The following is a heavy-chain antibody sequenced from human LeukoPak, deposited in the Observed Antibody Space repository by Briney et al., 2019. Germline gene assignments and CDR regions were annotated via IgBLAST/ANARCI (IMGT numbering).Heavy chain of an antibody. V-gene: IGHV4-31*03. CDR2: IYYSGST. CDR3: ARVNCSSTSCYDWSWFDP. CDR1: GGSISSGGYY. D-gene: IGHD2-2*01. J-gene: IGHJ5*02. Sequence: PSETLSLTCTVSGGSISSGGYYWSWIRQHPGKGLEWIGYIYYSGSTYYNPSLKSRVTISVDTSKNQFSLKLSSVTAADTAVYYCARVNCSSTSCYDWSWFDPWGQGTRVTVSS.